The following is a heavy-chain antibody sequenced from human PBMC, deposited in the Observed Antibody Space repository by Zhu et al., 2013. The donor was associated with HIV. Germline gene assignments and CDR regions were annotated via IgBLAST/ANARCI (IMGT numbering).Heavy chain of an antibody. J-gene: IGHJ5*02. CDR2: MNPNSGNT. CDR3: ARGRDLLWFGEITNWFDP. CDR1: GYTFTSYD. D-gene: IGHD3-10*01. V-gene: IGHV1-8*01. Sequence: QVQLVQSGAEVKKPGASVKVSCKASGYTFTSYDINWVRQATGQGLEWMGWMNPNSGNTGYAQKFQGRVTMTRNTSISTAYMELSSLRSEDTAVYYCARGRDLLWFGEITNWFDPWGRGNPWSTVSS.